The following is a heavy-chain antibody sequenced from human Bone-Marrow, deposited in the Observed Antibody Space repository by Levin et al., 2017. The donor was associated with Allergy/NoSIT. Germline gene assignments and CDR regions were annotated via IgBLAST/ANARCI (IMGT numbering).Heavy chain of an antibody. D-gene: IGHD3-16*01. CDR2: ISSDGSSA. CDR1: AFTFSSDR. Sequence: GGSLRLSCAASAFTFSSDRMHWVRQAPGKGLVWVARISSDGSSATYADSVKGRFTISRDNARNTLYLQMNSLRPEDTAVYFCAGDTRALGDYWGQGTLVTVSS. V-gene: IGHV3-74*01. CDR3: AGDTRALGDY. J-gene: IGHJ4*02.